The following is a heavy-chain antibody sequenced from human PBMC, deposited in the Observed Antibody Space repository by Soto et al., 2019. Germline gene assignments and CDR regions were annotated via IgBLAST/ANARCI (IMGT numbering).Heavy chain of an antibody. CDR2: INGNNGDT. CDR1: GYTFSNYA. J-gene: IGHJ6*02. V-gene: IGHV1-3*01. CDR3: APSPRVTPYYYYGLDV. Sequence: GASVKVSCKASGYTFSNYALHWVRQAPGQRPEWMGWINGNNGDTKYAPKFQGRVTISSDTSATTGDMEMAGLISEDTAVYFCAPSPRVTPYYYYGLDVWGQGTTVTVSS. D-gene: IGHD2-21*02.